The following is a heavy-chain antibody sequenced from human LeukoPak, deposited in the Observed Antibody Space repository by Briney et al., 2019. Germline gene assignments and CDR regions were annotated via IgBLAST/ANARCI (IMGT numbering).Heavy chain of an antibody. CDR1: GFTFSSYE. Sequence: GGSLRLSCAASGFTFSSYEMNWVRQAPGKGLEWVSYISSSGSTIYYADSVKGRFTISRDNAKNSLYLQMNSLRAEDTAVYYCARERITIFGVVIPYNWFDPWGQGTLVTVSS. CDR2: ISSSGSTI. J-gene: IGHJ5*02. V-gene: IGHV3-48*03. D-gene: IGHD3-3*01. CDR3: ARERITIFGVVIPYNWFDP.